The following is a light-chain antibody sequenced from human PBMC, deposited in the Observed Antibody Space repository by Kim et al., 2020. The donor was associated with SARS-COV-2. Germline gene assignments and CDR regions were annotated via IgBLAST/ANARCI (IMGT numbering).Light chain of an antibody. J-gene: IGKJ4*01. CDR1: QSVXS. Sequence: EIVLTQSPATLSLSPGERATLXCRTRQSVXSLAWYQQKPGQAPRLLIYDASNRATGIAARFSGSGSGTDFTLTISSLEPEDSAVYFCQQRXXWPPVPXFGXGTXXDXK. V-gene: IGKV3-11*01. CDR2: DAS. CDR3: QQRXXWPPVPX.